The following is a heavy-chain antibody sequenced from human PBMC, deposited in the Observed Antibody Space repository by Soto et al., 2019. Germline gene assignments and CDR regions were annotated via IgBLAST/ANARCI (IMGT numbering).Heavy chain of an antibody. D-gene: IGHD3-16*01. CDR1: GYNYNLHW. CDR3: ARHLRSYDFFQYYYGIDG. J-gene: IGHJ6*02. V-gene: IGHV5-51*01. CDR2: IYPGDSDT. Sequence: GESLKISCRGSGYNYNLHWISWVRQKPGRGLEWMGIIYPGDSDTRYNPSFQGQVTISVDKSINTAYLQWDSLEASDTATYYCARHLRSYDFFQYYYGIDGWGQGSTVTGSS.